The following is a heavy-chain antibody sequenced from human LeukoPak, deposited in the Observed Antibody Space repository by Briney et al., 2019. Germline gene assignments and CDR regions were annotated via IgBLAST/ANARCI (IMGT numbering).Heavy chain of an antibody. V-gene: IGHV4-4*07. CDR3: ARESKPSIAAAYYFDY. CDR1: DTSINTYY. CDR2: MYATGTT. Sequence: SETLSLTCTVSDTSINTYYWSWIRQPAGKGLEWIGHMYATGTTNYNPSLKSRVSMSIDTSKNQISLNLRSVTAADTAVYYCARESKPSIAAAYYFDYWGQGTLVTVSS. J-gene: IGHJ4*02. D-gene: IGHD6-13*01.